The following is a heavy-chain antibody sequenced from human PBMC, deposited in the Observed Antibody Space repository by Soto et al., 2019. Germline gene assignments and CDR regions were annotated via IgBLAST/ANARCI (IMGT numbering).Heavy chain of an antibody. CDR3: ARGRGEI. CDR1: GGSISSSSYY. CDR2: INHSGST. J-gene: IGHJ3*02. Sequence: SETLSLTCTVSGGSISSSSYYWTWIRQPPGTGLEWIGEINHSGSTNYNPSLKSRVTISVDTSKNQFSLKLSSVTAADTAVYYCARGRGEIWGQGTMVTVSS. V-gene: IGHV4-39*07. D-gene: IGHD3-16*01.